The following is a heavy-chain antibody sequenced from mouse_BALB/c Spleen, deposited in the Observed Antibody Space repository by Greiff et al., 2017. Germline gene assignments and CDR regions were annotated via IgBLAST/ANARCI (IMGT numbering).Heavy chain of an antibody. CDR1: GYTFTSYW. D-gene: IGHD2-14*01. Sequence: QVQLQQPGAELVRPGASVKLSCKASGYTFTSYWINWVKQRPGQGLEWIGNIYPSDSYTNYNQKFKDKATLTVDKSSSTAYMQLSSPTSEDSAVYYCARDDRYDGFAYWGQGTLVTVSA. J-gene: IGHJ3*01. CDR3: ARDDRYDGFAY. V-gene: IGHV1-69*02. CDR2: IYPSDSYT.